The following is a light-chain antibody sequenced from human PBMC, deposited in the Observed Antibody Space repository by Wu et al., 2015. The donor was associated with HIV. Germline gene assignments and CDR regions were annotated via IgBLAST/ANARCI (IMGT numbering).Light chain of an antibody. CDR1: QSVGSN. CDR2: GAS. V-gene: IGKV3-15*01. Sequence: EIVMTQFPATLSVSPGERGTLSCRASQSVGSNLAWHQQRPGQAPRLLIYGASTRATNIPARFSGSGSGTEFTLTISSLQSEDFAVYYCQQYKDYRWTFGQGTKVDIK. J-gene: IGKJ1*01. CDR3: QQYKDYRWT.